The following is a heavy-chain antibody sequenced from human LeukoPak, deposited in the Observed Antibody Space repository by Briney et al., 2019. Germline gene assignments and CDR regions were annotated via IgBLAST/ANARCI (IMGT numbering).Heavy chain of an antibody. CDR2: IKSKTQGATT. Sequence: GGSLRLSCEASGLIFSNAWMTWVSQAPGKGLEWVGRIKSKTQGATTDYAAPVKGRLTISRDDQKNTGLLQLNILKIEDTAVYHCTIWDDEYGTSTQWDAAFGICGQKAKVTASS. J-gene: IGHJ3*02. V-gene: IGHV3-15*01. D-gene: IGHD1-26*01. CDR1: GLIFSNAW. CDR3: TIWDDEYGTSTQWDAAFGI.